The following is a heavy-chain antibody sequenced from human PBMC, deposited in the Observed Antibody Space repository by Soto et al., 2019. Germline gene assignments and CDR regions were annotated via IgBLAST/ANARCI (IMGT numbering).Heavy chain of an antibody. Sequence: SETLSLTCTVSGGSISSYYWSWIRQPPGKGLEWIGYIYYSGSTNYNPSLKSRVTISVDTSKNQFSLKLSSVTAADTAVYCCARDGGSYSYGHNSDYWGPGTLVALSS. CDR3: ARDGGSYSYGHNSDY. D-gene: IGHD5-18*01. CDR2: IYYSGST. V-gene: IGHV4-59*01. CDR1: GGSISSYY. J-gene: IGHJ4*02.